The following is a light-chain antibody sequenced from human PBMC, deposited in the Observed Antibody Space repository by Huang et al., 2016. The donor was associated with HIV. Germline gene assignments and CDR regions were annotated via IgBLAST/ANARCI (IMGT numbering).Light chain of an antibody. CDR3: QQFYNMPYT. V-gene: IGKV4-1*01. J-gene: IGKJ2*01. CDR2: MAS. CDR1: RSLLFASNSQNF. Sequence: DILLTQSPDSLAVSLGERATLTCRSSRSLLFASNSQNFLAWYQQKPGQSPKLLMYMASVRESGVPERLTGSGSGTEFTLTIASLQAEDVAVYYCQQFYNMPYTFGRGTRLEI.